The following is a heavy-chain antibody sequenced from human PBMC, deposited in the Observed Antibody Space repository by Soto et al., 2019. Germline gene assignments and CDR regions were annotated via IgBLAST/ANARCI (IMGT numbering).Heavy chain of an antibody. D-gene: IGHD3-16*01. J-gene: IGHJ5*02. CDR3: ARDTGFYGGYNGFDP. Sequence: QVQLQESGPGLLKPSQTLSLTCTVSGGSISGAAYYWSWIRHLPGKGLEWIGYIYYTGTTYYRPSLESRVTISLDTSKNQFSLKLTSVTAADTAVYCCARDTGFYGGYNGFDPWGQGTLVTVSS. CDR2: IYYTGTT. CDR1: GGSISGAAYY. V-gene: IGHV4-31*03.